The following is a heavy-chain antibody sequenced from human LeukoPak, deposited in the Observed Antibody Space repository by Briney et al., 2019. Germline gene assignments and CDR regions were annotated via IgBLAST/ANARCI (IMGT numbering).Heavy chain of an antibody. D-gene: IGHD3-22*01. CDR2: ISYDGSNK. CDR1: GFTFSSYG. J-gene: IGHJ4*02. CDR3: AKDPEPLSTYDSSGYYPY. Sequence: GRSLRLSCAASGFTFSSYGMHWVRQAPGKGLEWVAVISYDGSNKYYADSVKGRFTISRDNSKNTLYLQMNSLRAEDTAVYYCAKDPEPLSTYDSSGYYPYWGQGTLVTVSS. V-gene: IGHV3-30*18.